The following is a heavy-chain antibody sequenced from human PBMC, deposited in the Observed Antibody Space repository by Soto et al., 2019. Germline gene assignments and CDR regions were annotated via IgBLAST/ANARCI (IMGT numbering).Heavy chain of an antibody. CDR2: IRVYNGYT. Sequence: ASVKVSCKASGYTFTSYGISWVRRAPGQGLEWMGWIRVYNGYTNYAQKFQGRVTMTTDTSTSTAYMELRSLISDDTAVYYCARASDGYSSGWYVCYFDYWGQGTLVTVSS. CDR3: ARASDGYSSGWYVCYFDY. V-gene: IGHV1-18*04. J-gene: IGHJ4*02. CDR1: GYTFTSYG. D-gene: IGHD6-19*01.